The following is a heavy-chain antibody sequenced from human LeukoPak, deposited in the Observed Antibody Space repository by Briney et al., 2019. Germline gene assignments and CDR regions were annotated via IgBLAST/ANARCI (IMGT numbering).Heavy chain of an antibody. Sequence: GGSLRLSCAASGFTFRSYEIIWLRQAPGKGLEWVSYISSSGSTIYYADSVKGRFTISRDNAKNSLYLQMNSLRAEDTAVYYCARTGDGSSWYYNLFDASSQGTLVTVSS. D-gene: IGHD6-13*01. J-gene: IGHJ5*02. CDR1: GFTFRSYE. CDR2: ISSSGSTI. CDR3: ARTGDGSSWYYNLFDA. V-gene: IGHV3-48*03.